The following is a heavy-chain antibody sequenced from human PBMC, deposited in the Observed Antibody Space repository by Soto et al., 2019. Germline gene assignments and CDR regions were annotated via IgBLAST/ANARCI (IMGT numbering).Heavy chain of an antibody. CDR2: IYYSGST. Sequence: PSETLSLTCTVSGGSVSSGSYYWSWSRQPPGKGLEWIGDIYYSGSTNYNPSLKSRVTISVDTSKNQFSLQLSSVTAADTAVYYCARVLRSGYRYGYYYYGMDVWGQGTTVTVSS. V-gene: IGHV4-61*01. J-gene: IGHJ6*02. CDR1: GGSVSSGSYY. D-gene: IGHD5-18*01. CDR3: ARVLRSGYRYGYYYYGMDV.